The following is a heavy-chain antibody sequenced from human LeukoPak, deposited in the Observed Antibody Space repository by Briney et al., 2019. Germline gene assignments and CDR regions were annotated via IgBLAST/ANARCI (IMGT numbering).Heavy chain of an antibody. CDR1: GFTITDHH. CDR3: GRDPNGDYVGAFEF. Sequence: PGWSLRLSCAASGFTITDHHMDWVRQAPGKGLEWVSGIHGNGETTYYGDPVKGRFTISRDNSKSTLYLQMNSLRVEDTAEYFCGRDPNGDYVGAFEFWGQGTKVAVSS. J-gene: IGHJ3*01. V-gene: IGHV3-23*01. D-gene: IGHD3-16*01. CDR2: IHGNGETT.